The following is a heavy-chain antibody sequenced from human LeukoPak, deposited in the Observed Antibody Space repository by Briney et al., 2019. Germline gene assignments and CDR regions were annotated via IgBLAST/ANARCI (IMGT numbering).Heavy chain of an antibody. J-gene: IGHJ5*02. CDR3: ARGGIAAAARLDWFDP. CDR2: MVYSGSN. D-gene: IGHD6-13*01. Sequence: SEGLSLTCTVSGGSISSGGYYWSWIRQHPGKGLEWIGFMVYSGSNYYNPSLKSRVTISVDTSKNQFSLKLSSVTAADTAVYYCARGGIAAAARLDWFDPWGQGTLATLPS. V-gene: IGHV4-31*03. CDR1: GGSISSGGYY.